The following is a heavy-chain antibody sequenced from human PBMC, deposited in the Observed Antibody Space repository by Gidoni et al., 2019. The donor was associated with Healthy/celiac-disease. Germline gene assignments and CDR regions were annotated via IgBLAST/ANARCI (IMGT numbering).Heavy chain of an antibody. CDR2: IDWDDDK. J-gene: IGHJ6*02. CDR1: GFSLSTSGMC. Sequence: QVTLRESGPALVKPTQTLTLTCTFSGFSLSTSGMCVSWIRQPPGKALEWLARIDWDDDKYYSTSLKTRLTISKDTSKNQVVLTMTNMDPVDTATYYCARSTVTTYLHYYYYGMDVWGQGTTVTVSS. D-gene: IGHD4-17*01. V-gene: IGHV2-70*15. CDR3: ARSTVTTYLHYYYYGMDV.